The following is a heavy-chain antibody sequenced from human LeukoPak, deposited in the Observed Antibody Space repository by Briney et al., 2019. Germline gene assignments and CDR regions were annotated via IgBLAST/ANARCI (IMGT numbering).Heavy chain of an antibody. CDR3: ARGPGYDFWSGHLPRYFDY. D-gene: IGHD3-3*01. CDR2: INHSGST. CDR1: GGSFSGYY. Sequence: SETLSLTCAVYGGSFSGYYWSWIRQPPGKGLEWIGEINHSGSTNYNPSLKSRVTISVDTSKNQFSLKLSSVTAADTAVYYCARGPGYDFWSGHLPRYFDYWGQGTLVTVSS. V-gene: IGHV4-34*01. J-gene: IGHJ4*02.